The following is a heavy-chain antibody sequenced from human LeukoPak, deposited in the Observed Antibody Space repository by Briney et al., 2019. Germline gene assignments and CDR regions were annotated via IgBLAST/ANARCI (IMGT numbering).Heavy chain of an antibody. J-gene: IGHJ4*02. CDR3: ARLYSSGSHVPGC. V-gene: IGHV4-39*01. CDR2: IYYSGST. CDR1: GGSISSSSYY. Sequence: SETLSLTCTVYGGSISSSSYYWGWIRQPPGKGLEWIGSIYYSGSTYYNPSLKSRVTISVDTSKNQFSLKLSSVTAADTAVYYCARLYSSGSHVPGCWGQGTLVTVSS. D-gene: IGHD6-19*01.